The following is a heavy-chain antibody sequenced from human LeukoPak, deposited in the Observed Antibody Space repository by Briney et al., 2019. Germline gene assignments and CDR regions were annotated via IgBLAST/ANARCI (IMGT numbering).Heavy chain of an antibody. D-gene: IGHD3-10*01. CDR1: GFSLSTSGMC. V-gene: IGHV2-70*11. CDR2: IDWDDDK. J-gene: IGHJ4*02. CDR3: AQEYHYYGSGSYYTSLDY. Sequence: SGPALVKPTQTLTLTCTFSGFSLSTSGMCVSWIRQPPGKALEWLARIDWDDDKYYSTSLKTRLTISKDTPKNQVVLTMTNMDPVDTATYYCAQEYHYYGSGSYYTSLDYWGQGTLVTVSS.